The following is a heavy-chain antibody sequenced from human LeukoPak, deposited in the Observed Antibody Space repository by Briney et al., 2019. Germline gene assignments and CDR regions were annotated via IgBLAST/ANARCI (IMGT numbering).Heavy chain of an antibody. D-gene: IGHD1-26*01. CDR1: GFTFSSYS. J-gene: IGHJ4*02. V-gene: IGHV3-21*04. CDR3: ATRGTYYLPHDY. CDR2: ISTSSNYI. Sequence: GGSLRLSCAASGFTFSSYSMNWVRQAPGKGLEWVSSISTSSNYIYYANSVKGRFTISRDNAENSLYLQMNSLRAEDTAVYYCATRGTYYLPHDYWGQGTLVTVSS.